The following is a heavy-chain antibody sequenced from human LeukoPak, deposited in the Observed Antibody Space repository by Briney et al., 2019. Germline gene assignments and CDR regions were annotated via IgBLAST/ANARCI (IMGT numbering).Heavy chain of an antibody. V-gene: IGHV3-33*06. D-gene: IGHD1-26*01. J-gene: IGHJ4*02. Sequence: GRSLRLSCAASGFTFSSYGMHWVRQAPGKGLEWVAVIWYDGSSRYYADSVKDRFTISRDNSKNTLYLQMNSLRAEDTAVYYCAKPTRGGGGSFLIDFWGQGTLVTVSS. CDR1: GFTFSSYG. CDR3: AKPTRGGGGSFLIDF. CDR2: IWYDGSSR.